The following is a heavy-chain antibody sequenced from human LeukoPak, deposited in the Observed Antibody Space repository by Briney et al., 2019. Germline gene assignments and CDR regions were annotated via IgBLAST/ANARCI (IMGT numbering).Heavy chain of an antibody. V-gene: IGHV4-4*09. CDR1: GVSISSYY. Sequence: PSETLSLTCTVSGVSISSYYWSWLRQPPGKGLEWIGYIYTSGSTNYNPSLKSRVTISVDTSKNQFSLKLSSVTAADTAVYYCARHQGPAYSSGWNNWFDPWGQGTLVTVSS. J-gene: IGHJ5*02. D-gene: IGHD6-19*01. CDR2: IYTSGST. CDR3: ARHQGPAYSSGWNNWFDP.